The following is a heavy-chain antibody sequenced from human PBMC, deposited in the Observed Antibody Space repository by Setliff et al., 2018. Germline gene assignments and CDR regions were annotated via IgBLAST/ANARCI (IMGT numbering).Heavy chain of an antibody. CDR3: ARLGTTIPTSGTWTYYYYYYVDV. V-gene: IGHV4-4*08. CDR1: GGSISSYY. D-gene: IGHD2-21*01. J-gene: IGHJ6*03. Sequence: SETLSLTCTVSGGSISSYYWSWIRQPPGKGLEWIGYIYTSGSTNYNPSLKSQVTISVDTSKNQFSLKVSSVTAADTAVYYCARLGTTIPTSGTWTYYYYYYVDVWGKGTTVTVSS. CDR2: IYTSGST.